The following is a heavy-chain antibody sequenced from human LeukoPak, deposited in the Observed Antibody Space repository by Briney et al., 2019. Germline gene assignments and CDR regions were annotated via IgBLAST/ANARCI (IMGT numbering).Heavy chain of an antibody. D-gene: IGHD6-13*01. CDR2: INSDGSTT. CDR3: ARGTKTGYSSTAARGFDP. V-gene: IGHV3-74*01. Sequence: GGSLRLSCAASGFTFSSYWMYWVRQAPGKGLVWVSRINSDGSTTSYADSVKGRFTISRDNAKNTLYLQMNSLRAEDTAVYYCARGTKTGYSSTAARGFDPWGQGTLVTVSS. CDR1: GFTFSSYW. J-gene: IGHJ5*02.